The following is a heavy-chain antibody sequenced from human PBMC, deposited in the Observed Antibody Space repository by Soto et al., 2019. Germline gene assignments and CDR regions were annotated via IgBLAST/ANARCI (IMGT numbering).Heavy chain of an antibody. D-gene: IGHD2-15*01. CDR2: INAGNGNT. J-gene: IGHJ6*02. CDR3: ARDIVVVVAATYSYYGMDV. V-gene: IGHV1-3*01. CDR1: GYTFTSYA. Sequence: ASVKVSCKASGYTFTSYAMHWVRQAPGQRLEWMGWINAGNGNTKYSQRFQGRVTITRDTYASTVYMELSSLRSEDAAVHYCARDIVVVVAATYSYYGMDVWGQGTTVTVSS.